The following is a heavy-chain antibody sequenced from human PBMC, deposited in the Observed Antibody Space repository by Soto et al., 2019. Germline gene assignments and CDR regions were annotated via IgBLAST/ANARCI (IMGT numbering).Heavy chain of an antibody. CDR1: GYTFSSYA. CDR2: INTGNGDT. Sequence: QVQLVQSGAEVKKPGASVKVSCKASGYTFSSYALHWVRQAPGQSLEWMGWINTGNGDTRYSQKLQGRVTMTRDTSASTAYMEVSSLRSEDMAVYYCARDRGVIAVAGHYYFDYWGQGILVTVSS. V-gene: IGHV1-3*04. D-gene: IGHD6-19*01. J-gene: IGHJ4*02. CDR3: ARDRGVIAVAGHYYFDY.